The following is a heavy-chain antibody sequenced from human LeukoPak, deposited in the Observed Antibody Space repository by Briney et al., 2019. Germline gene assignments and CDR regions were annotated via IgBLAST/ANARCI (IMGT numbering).Heavy chain of an antibody. CDR1: GGSFSGYY. V-gene: IGHV4-34*01. D-gene: IGHD3-10*01. CDR2: NNHSGST. J-gene: IGHJ4*02. CDR3: AREAVTMVRGGRPFDC. Sequence: SETLSLTCAVYGGSFSGYYWSWIRQPPGKGLEWIGENNHSGSTNYNPSLKSRVTISVDTSKNQFSLKLSSVTAADTAVYYRAREAVTMVRGGRPFDCWGQGTLVTVSS.